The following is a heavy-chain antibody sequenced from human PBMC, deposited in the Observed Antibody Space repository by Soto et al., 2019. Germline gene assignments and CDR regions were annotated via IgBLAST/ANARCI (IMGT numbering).Heavy chain of an antibody. CDR3: ARDGGNICSGGSCYFQAPDY. J-gene: IGHJ4*02. V-gene: IGHV3-23*01. CDR2: ISGSGRSI. CDR1: GFTFSNYA. Sequence: EVQLLESGGGSIQPGGSLRLSCSASGFTFSNYAMSWVRQAPGKGLEWIASISGSGRSINYADSVKGRFTISRDNSKNTLAVQMSSLRAEDTAVYYCARDGGNICSGGSCYFQAPDYWGEGTLATVSA. D-gene: IGHD2-15*01.